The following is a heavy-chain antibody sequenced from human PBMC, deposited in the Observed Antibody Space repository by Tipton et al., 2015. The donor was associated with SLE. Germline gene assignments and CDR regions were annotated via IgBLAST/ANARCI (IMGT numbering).Heavy chain of an antibody. J-gene: IGHJ4*02. CDR1: SSSSYY. CDR2: ISGSGGST. V-gene: IGHV3-23*01. CDR3: ARDLKYGDYGNY. D-gene: IGHD4-17*01. Sequence: SSSSYYWGWVRQAPGKGLEWVSAISGSGGSTYYADSVKGRFTISRDNSKNTLYLQMNSLRAEGTAVYYCARDLKYGDYGNYWGQGTLVTVSS.